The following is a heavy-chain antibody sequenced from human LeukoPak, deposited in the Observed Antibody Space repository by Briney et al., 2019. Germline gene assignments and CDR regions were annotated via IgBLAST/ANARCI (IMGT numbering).Heavy chain of an antibody. CDR1: GGSISSYY. V-gene: IGHV4-4*07. CDR3: ARLTPAAMPQVPFVDY. J-gene: IGHJ4*02. D-gene: IGHD2-2*01. Sequence: SETLSLTCTVSGGSISSYYWSWIRQPAGKGLEWIGRIYTSGSTNYNPSLKSRVTMSVDTSKNQFSLKLSSVTAADTAVYYCARLTPAAMPQVPFVDYWGQGTLVTVSS. CDR2: IYTSGST.